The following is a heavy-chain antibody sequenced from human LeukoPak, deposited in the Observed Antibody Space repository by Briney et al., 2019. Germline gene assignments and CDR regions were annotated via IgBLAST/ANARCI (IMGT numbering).Heavy chain of an antibody. V-gene: IGHV1-69*06. J-gene: IGHJ5*02. Sequence: SVKVSCKASGYTFTSYAISWVRQAPGQGLEWMGGIIPIFGTANYAQKFQGRVTITADKSTSTAYMELSSLRSEDTAVYYCARVLSILTGIAAAGTGAGWFDPWGQGTLVTVSS. CDR3: ARVLSILTGIAAAGTGAGWFDP. CDR2: IIPIFGTA. D-gene: IGHD6-13*01. CDR1: GYTFTSYA.